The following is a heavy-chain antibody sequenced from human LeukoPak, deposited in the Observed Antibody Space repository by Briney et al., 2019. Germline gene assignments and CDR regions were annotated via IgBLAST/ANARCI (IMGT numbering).Heavy chain of an antibody. V-gene: IGHV3-23*01. Sequence: GGSLRLSCAASGSTFSSYAMSWVRQAPGKGLEWVSAISGSGGSTYYADSVKGRFTISRDNSKNTLYLQMNSLRAEDTAVYYCAKIAPLLRYFDWLLGAFDIWGQGTMVTVSS. J-gene: IGHJ3*02. CDR2: ISGSGGST. D-gene: IGHD3-9*01. CDR1: GSTFSSYA. CDR3: AKIAPLLRYFDWLLGAFDI.